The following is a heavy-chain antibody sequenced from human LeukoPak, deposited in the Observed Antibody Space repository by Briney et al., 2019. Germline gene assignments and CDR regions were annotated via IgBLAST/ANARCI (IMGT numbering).Heavy chain of an antibody. V-gene: IGHV1-3*01. Sequence: ASVKVSCKASGYTFTSYAMHWVRQAPGQRLEWMGWINAGNGNTKYSQKFQGRVTITRDTSASTAYMELSSLRSEDTAVYYCARATYYDILTGYLYYYYGMDVWGKGTTVTVSS. J-gene: IGHJ6*04. CDR2: INAGNGNT. D-gene: IGHD3-9*01. CDR3: ARATYYDILTGYLYYYYGMDV. CDR1: GYTFTSYA.